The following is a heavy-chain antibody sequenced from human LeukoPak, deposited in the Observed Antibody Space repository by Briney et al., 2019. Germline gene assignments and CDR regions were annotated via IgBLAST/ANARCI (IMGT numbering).Heavy chain of an antibody. V-gene: IGHV3-23*01. Sequence: GGSLRLSCAASGFTFSSYAMSWVRQAPGKGLEWVSAISYSGADTHYADSVKGRFTISRDNSKNTLYLQMTSLRAEDTAVYYCAKTKYCGADCYSWYFDYWGQETLVTVSS. CDR3: AKTKYCGADCYSWYFDY. CDR2: ISYSGADT. D-gene: IGHD2-21*02. J-gene: IGHJ4*02. CDR1: GFTFSSYA.